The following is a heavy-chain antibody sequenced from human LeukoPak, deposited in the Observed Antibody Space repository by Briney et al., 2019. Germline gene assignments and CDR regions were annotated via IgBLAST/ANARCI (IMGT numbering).Heavy chain of an antibody. J-gene: IGHJ4*02. CDR1: GFTFSSYA. Sequence: GGSLRLSCAASGFTFSSYAMNWVRQAPGKGLERVSGISSSGRNTYYADSVKGRFTISRDNSKNTLFLQMNSLRAEDTAIYYCARGQPYDYWGQGTLVTVSS. V-gene: IGHV3-23*01. D-gene: IGHD1-14*01. CDR3: ARGQPYDY. CDR2: ISSSGRNT.